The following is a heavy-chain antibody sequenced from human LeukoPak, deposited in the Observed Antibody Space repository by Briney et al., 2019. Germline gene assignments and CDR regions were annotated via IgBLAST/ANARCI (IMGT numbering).Heavy chain of an antibody. Sequence: SETLSLTCTVSGVSISSYYWSWIRQPPGKGLEWIGYIYYSGSTNYNPSLKSRVTISVDTSKNQFALKLSSVTAADTAVYYCARDPKYSSSWYEFDYWGQGTLVTVSS. CDR2: IYYSGST. CDR3: ARDPKYSSSWYEFDY. J-gene: IGHJ4*02. D-gene: IGHD6-13*01. CDR1: GVSISSYY. V-gene: IGHV4-59*01.